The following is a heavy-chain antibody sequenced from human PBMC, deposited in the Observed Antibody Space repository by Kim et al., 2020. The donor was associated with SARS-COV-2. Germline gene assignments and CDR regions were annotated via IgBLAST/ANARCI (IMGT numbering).Heavy chain of an antibody. CDR3: ARDQDDYVWGSYRYFDY. CDR1: GFTFSSYA. Sequence: GGSLRLSCAASGFTFSSYAMHWVRQAPGKGLEWVAVISYDGSNKYYADSVKGRFTISRDNSKNTLYLQMNSLRAEDTAVYYCARDQDDYVWGSYRYFDYWGQGTLVTVSS. D-gene: IGHD3-16*02. V-gene: IGHV3-30*04. J-gene: IGHJ4*02. CDR2: ISYDGSNK.